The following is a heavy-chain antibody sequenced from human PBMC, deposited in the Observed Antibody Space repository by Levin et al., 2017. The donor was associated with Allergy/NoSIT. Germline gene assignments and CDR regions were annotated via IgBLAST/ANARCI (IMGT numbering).Heavy chain of an antibody. Sequence: NPSETLSLTCTVSGGSISSDNWSWIRQPPGKGLEWIGYIYDTGNTNYNPSLKSRVTLSVDTSKNQFSLKLSSVTRADTAVYYCARFVWGSYRGFDYWGQGTLVTVSS. CDR1: GGSISSDN. CDR3: ARFVWGSYRGFDY. J-gene: IGHJ4*02. D-gene: IGHD3-16*02. V-gene: IGHV4-59*01. CDR2: IYDTGNT.